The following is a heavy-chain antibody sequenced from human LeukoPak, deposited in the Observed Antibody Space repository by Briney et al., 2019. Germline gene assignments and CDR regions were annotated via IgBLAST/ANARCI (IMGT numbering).Heavy chain of an antibody. D-gene: IGHD3-10*01. CDR1: GGSFSGYY. V-gene: IGHV4-34*01. CDR2: INHSGST. Sequence: PSETLSLTCAVYGGSFSGYYWSWIRQPPGKGLEWIGEINHSGSTNYNPSLKSRVTISVDTSKNQFSLKLSSVTAADTAVYYCARNMVRGVMAIDYWGQGTLVTVSS. J-gene: IGHJ4*02. CDR3: ARNMVRGVMAIDY.